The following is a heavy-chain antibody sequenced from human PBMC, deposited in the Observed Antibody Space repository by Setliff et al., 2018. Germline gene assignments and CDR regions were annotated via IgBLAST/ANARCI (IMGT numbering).Heavy chain of an antibody. J-gene: IGHJ4*02. CDR2: IHDSGNPT. CDR3: ARTTGYRLEGDFDY. D-gene: IGHD3-16*01. CDR1: GFTFSNYY. V-gene: IGHV3-11*01. Sequence: GGSLRLSCAASGFTFSNYYMTWIRQAPGKGLEWISYIHDSGNPTYYADSVKGLFTVSRDNAKSSLYLQMTSLRAEDTAIYYCARTTGYRLEGDFDYWGQGTLVT.